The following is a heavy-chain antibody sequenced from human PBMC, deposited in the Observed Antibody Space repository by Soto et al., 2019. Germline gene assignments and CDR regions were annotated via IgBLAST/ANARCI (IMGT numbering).Heavy chain of an antibody. CDR2: IYYSGST. CDR3: AVSTGSSQYYFDS. J-gene: IGHJ4*02. Sequence: SETLSLTCTVSGGSINNYYWNWIRQPPGKGLEWIGNIYYSGSTNYNPSLKSRVTISIDTSKEEFSLNLNSVAAADTAMYYCAVSTGSSQYYFDSVGQGALVTVSS. D-gene: IGHD3-22*01. V-gene: IGHV4-59*03. CDR1: GGSINNYY.